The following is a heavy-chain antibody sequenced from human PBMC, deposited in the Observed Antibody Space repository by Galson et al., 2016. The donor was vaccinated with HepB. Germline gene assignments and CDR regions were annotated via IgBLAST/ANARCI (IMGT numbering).Heavy chain of an antibody. V-gene: IGHV1-46*01. CDR1: GYTFTNYY. CDR3: ARDRLGPYGMDV. J-gene: IGHJ6*02. Sequence: SVKVSCKASGYTFTNYYMHWVRQAPGQGPDWMGIINPSGDSARYAQKFQGRVTMTRDTSTSTVYMELSSLRSEDTAVYFCARDRLGPYGMDVWGQGTTVTVSS. CDR2: INPSGDSA. D-gene: IGHD7-27*01.